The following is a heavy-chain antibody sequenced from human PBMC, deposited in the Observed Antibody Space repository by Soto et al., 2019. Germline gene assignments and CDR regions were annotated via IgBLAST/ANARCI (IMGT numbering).Heavy chain of an antibody. J-gene: IGHJ5*02. CDR2: IYYSGST. V-gene: IGHV4-39*01. CDR3: AELRVEMATNWFDP. Sequence: QLQLQESGPGLVKPSETLSLTCTVSGGSISSSSYYWGWIRQPPGKGLEWIGSIYYSGSTYYNPSLKSRVTISVDTSKNQFSLKLSSVTAADTAVYYCAELRVEMATNWFDPWGQGTLVTVSS. D-gene: IGHD5-12*01. CDR1: GGSISSSSYY.